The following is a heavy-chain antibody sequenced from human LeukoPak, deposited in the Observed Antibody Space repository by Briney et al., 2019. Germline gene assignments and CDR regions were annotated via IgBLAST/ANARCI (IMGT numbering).Heavy chain of an antibody. D-gene: IGHD6-13*01. CDR1: GGSISSYY. CDR2: IHYSGST. V-gene: IGHV4-59*01. J-gene: IGHJ4*02. CDR3: ARPVYSSSWSYYFDY. Sequence: SETLSLTCTVSGGSISSYYWSWIRQPPGKGLEWIGYIHYSGSTSYNSSLKSRVTISVDTSKNQFSLTLSSVTPADTAVCYCARPVYSSSWSYYFDYWGQGILVTVSS.